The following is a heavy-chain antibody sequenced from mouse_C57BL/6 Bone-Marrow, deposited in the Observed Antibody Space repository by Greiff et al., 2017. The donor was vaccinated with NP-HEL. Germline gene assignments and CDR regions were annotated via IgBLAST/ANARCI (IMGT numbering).Heavy chain of an antibody. CDR2: IDPSDSYT. J-gene: IGHJ2*01. CDR3: ARRYYYGSTGFGY. D-gene: IGHD1-1*01. CDR1: GYTFTSYW. Sequence: QVQLQQPGAELVMPGASVKLSCKASGYTFTSYWMHWVKQRPGQGLEWIGEIDPSDSYTNYNQKFKGKSTLTVDKSSSTAYMQLSSLTSEDSAVYYCARRYYYGSTGFGYWGQGTTLTVSS. V-gene: IGHV1-69*01.